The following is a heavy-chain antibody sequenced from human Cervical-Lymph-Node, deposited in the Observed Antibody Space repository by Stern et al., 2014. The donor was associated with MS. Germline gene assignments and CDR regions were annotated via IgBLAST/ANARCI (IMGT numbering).Heavy chain of an antibody. CDR1: GFAFNYYY. D-gene: IGHD1-26*01. J-gene: IGHJ4*02. V-gene: IGHV3-11*01. Sequence: QVQLVESGGGLVKPGGSLRLSCAASGFAFNYYYMSWIRQTPEKGLEWVAYISTTSSHIYYADSVKGRFTISRDNAKNSLDLQMNSLRTEDTAVYYCARTSPPGSPIDYWGQGTQVTVSS. CDR2: ISTTSSHI. CDR3: ARTSPPGSPIDY.